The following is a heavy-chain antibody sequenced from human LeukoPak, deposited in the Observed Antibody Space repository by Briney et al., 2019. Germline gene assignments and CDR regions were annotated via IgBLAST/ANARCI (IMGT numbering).Heavy chain of an antibody. D-gene: IGHD3-10*01. J-gene: IGHJ3*02. CDR1: GFTFSSYA. Sequence: GGSLRLSCAASGFTFSSYAMSWVRQAPGKGLEWVSVISGSGGSTYYADSVKGRFTISRDNSRNTVYLQMNSLRAEDTAVYYCARDPRYYGSGSYYKGAFDIWGQGTMVTVSS. CDR3: ARDPRYYGSGSYYKGAFDI. CDR2: ISGSGGST. V-gene: IGHV3-23*01.